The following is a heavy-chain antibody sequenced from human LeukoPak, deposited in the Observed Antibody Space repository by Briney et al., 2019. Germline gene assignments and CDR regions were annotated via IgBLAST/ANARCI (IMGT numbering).Heavy chain of an antibody. Sequence: GGSLRLSCVVSGFNSEDPAMHWVRHAPGKGLEWVSGIYWSSSGTGYADSVKGRFTVSRDSAKNSLYLQMNSLRPEDTALYYCVKDMNPGGADVWGQGTTVTVPS. J-gene: IGHJ6*02. CDR1: GFNSEDPA. D-gene: IGHD3-10*01. V-gene: IGHV3-9*02. CDR2: IYWSSSGT. CDR3: VKDMNPGGADV.